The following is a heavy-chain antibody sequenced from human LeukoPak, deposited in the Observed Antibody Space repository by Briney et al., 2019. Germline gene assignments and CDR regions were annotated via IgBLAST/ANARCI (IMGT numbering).Heavy chain of an antibody. J-gene: IGHJ5*02. Sequence: GGSLRLSCAASGFTFSSYSMNWVRQAPGKGLEWVSSISSSSSYIYYADSVKGRFTISRDNAKNSLYLQMNSLRAEDTAVYYCARDRVGYYDSSGYNNWFDPWGQGTLVTVSS. D-gene: IGHD3-22*01. CDR1: GFTFSSYS. CDR3: ARDRVGYYDSSGYNNWFDP. CDR2: ISSSSSYI. V-gene: IGHV3-21*01.